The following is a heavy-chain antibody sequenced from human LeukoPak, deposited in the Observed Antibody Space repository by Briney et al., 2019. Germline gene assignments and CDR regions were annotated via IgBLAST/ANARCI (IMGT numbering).Heavy chain of an antibody. J-gene: IGHJ4*02. D-gene: IGHD2-15*01. V-gene: IGHV4-30-4*08. CDR2: IYYSGST. CDR1: GGSISSGDYY. CDR3: ARVARGGGGNFDY. Sequence: SETLSLTCTVSGGSISSGDYYWSWIRQPSGKGLEWIGYIYYSGSTYYNPSLKSRVTISVDTSKNQFSLKLSSVTAADTAVYYCARVARGGGGNFDYWGQGTLVTVSS.